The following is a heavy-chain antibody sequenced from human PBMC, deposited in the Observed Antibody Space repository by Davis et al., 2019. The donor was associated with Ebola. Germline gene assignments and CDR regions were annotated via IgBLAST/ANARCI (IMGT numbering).Heavy chain of an antibody. CDR1: GYTFTSYA. J-gene: IGHJ4*02. CDR3: ARDPVSGSYSPMYYFDY. Sequence: AASVKVSCKASGYTFTSYAMNWVRQAPGQGPEWMGWINTNTGNPTYAQGFTGRSVFSLDTSVSTAYLQISSLKAEDTAVYYCARDPVSGSYSPMYYFDYWGQGTLVTVSS. V-gene: IGHV7-4-1*02. CDR2: INTNTGNP. D-gene: IGHD1-26*01.